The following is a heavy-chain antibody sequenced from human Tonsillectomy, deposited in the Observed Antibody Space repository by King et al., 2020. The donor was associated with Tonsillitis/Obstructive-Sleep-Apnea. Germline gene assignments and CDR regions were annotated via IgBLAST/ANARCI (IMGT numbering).Heavy chain of an antibody. V-gene: IGHV1-8*01. CDR1: GYTFTSYD. Sequence: QLVQSGAEVKKPGASVKVSCKASGYTFTSYDINWVRQATGQGLEWMGWMNPNSGNTGYAQKFQGRVTMTRNTSISTAYMELSSLRSEDTAVYYCARVIMVLGVRNYAFDIWGRGTMVTVSS. J-gene: IGHJ3*02. CDR2: MNPNSGNT. D-gene: IGHD3-10*01. CDR3: ARVIMVLGVRNYAFDI.